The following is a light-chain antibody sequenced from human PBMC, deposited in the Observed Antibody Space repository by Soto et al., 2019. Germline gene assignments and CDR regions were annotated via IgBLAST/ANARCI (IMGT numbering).Light chain of an antibody. CDR2: EVS. V-gene: IGLV2-8*01. J-gene: IGLJ2*01. CDR3: SSYGGSNTVV. Sequence: QSALTQPPSASGSPGHSVTFSCTGSSSDVGGYNYVSWYQQHPGKAPKLMIYEVSKRPSGVPDRLSGSKSGNTASLTVSGLQAEDEADYYCSSYGGSNTVVFGGGTKLTVL. CDR1: SSDVGGYNY.